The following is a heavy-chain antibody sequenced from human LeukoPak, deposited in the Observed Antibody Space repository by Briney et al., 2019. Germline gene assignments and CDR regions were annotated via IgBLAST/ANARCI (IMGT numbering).Heavy chain of an antibody. D-gene: IGHD6-19*01. CDR3: SRAYSTGWLGINDY. V-gene: IGHV3-49*04. CDR2: IRSKGYGGTT. CDR1: GFTFSTHA. Sequence: GGSLRLSCAASGFTFSTHAMSWVRQAPGKGLEWVGFIRSKGYGGTTEYAASVKGRFTISRDDSKSIDYLQMNSLKTEDTAVYFCSRAYSTGWLGINDYWGQGVLVTVSS. J-gene: IGHJ4*02.